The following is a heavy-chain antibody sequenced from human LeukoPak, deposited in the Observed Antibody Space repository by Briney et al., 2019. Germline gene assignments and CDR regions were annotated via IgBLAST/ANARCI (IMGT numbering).Heavy chain of an antibody. V-gene: IGHV3-21*06. D-gene: IGHD3-10*01. J-gene: IGHJ4*02. Sequence: GGSLRLSRAASGFSFSKSSMLWFRQAPGKGLEWVSSISIGSSPYTYYADFLKGRFTISRDNAKNSVCLQMNSLRPEDTAVYYCASYTLWYGDSWGQGTLVTVSS. CDR1: GFSFSKSS. CDR3: ASYTLWYGDS. CDR2: ISIGSSPYT.